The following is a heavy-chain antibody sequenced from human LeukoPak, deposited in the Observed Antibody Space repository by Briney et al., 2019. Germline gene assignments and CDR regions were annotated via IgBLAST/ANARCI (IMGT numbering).Heavy chain of an antibody. V-gene: IGHV3-23*01. Sequence: GGSLRLSCAASGFTFSTYAMNWVRQAPGKGLEWVSAISGSGGSTYQSDSVKGRFTISRDNAKNSLYLQMNSLRAEDTAVYYCARDRLYHFDYWGQGTLVTVSS. CDR1: GFTFSTYA. D-gene: IGHD3-16*02. CDR2: ISGSGGST. CDR3: ARDRLYHFDY. J-gene: IGHJ4*02.